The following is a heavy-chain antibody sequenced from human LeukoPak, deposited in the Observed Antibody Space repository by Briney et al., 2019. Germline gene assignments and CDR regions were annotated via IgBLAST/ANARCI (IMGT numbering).Heavy chain of an antibody. Sequence: TLSLTCAVSGGSISSGGYSWSWIRQPPGKGPEWIGYIYHSGSTYYNPSLKSRVTISVDRSKNQFSLKLSSVTAADTAVYYCARADYYDSSGYGTWFDPWGQGTLVTVSS. J-gene: IGHJ5*02. CDR2: IYHSGST. D-gene: IGHD3-22*01. CDR3: ARADYYDSSGYGTWFDP. V-gene: IGHV4-30-2*01. CDR1: GGSISSGGYS.